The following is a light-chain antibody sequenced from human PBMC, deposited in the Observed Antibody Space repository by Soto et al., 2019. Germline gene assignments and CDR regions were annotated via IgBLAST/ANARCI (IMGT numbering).Light chain of an antibody. CDR3: CSYAGRDTLYV. CDR2: DVS. Sequence: QSALTQRRSVSGSPGQSVTISCTGTSTDVGGYNYVSWYQQHPGKVPKLMLYDVSKRPSGVPDRFSGSKSGNTASLTISGLQAEDEADYYCCSYAGRDTLYVFGSGTKVTVL. J-gene: IGLJ1*01. V-gene: IGLV2-11*01. CDR1: STDVGGYNY.